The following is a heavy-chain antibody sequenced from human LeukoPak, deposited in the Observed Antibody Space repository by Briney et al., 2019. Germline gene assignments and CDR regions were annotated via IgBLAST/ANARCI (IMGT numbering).Heavy chain of an antibody. J-gene: IGHJ4*02. CDR2: ISHSGST. D-gene: IGHD5-18*01. V-gene: IGHV4-38-2*01. Sequence: SETLSLTCAVSGYSISSCYYWGWIRQPPGKGLDWIGSISHSGSTYYNPSHRSRVTISIDTSKNQFSLRLNSVTATDRAVYYCARVGGYSYGNYYFNYWGQGTLVTVSS. CDR3: ARVGGYSYGNYYFNY. CDR1: GYSISSCYY.